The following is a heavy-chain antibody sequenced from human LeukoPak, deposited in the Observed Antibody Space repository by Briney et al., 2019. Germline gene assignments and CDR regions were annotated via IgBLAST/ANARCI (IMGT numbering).Heavy chain of an antibody. J-gene: IGHJ6*03. Sequence: GGSLRLSCAASGFTVSSNYMSWVRQAPGKGLEWVSVIYSGGSTYYADSVKGRFTISRDNSKNTLYLQMNSLRAEDTAVYYCARGQLVTRYYMDVWGKGTTVTVSS. CDR1: GFTVSSNY. CDR3: ARGQLVTRYYMDV. D-gene: IGHD6-6*01. CDR2: IYSGGST. V-gene: IGHV3-53*01.